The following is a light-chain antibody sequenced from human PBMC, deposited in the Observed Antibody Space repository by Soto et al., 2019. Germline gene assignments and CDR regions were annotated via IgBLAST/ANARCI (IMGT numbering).Light chain of an antibody. J-gene: IGKJ1*01. CDR1: QSISSW. Sequence: DIQMTQSPSTLCASVGDRVTITCRASQSISSWLAWYQQKPGKAPKLLISDASSLESGVPSRFSGDRSGTEFTLTINSLHPEDVATYFSQQFSSYWTFGQGTRVEIK. CDR2: DAS. CDR3: QQFSSYWT. V-gene: IGKV1-5*01.